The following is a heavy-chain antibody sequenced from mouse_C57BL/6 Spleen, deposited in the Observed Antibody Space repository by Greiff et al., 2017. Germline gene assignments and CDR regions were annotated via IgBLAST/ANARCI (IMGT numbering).Heavy chain of an antibody. J-gene: IGHJ4*01. CDR3: ARGYGYYAMDY. CDR2: LSSGSSTI. CDR1: GFTFSDYG. D-gene: IGHD1-1*02. V-gene: IGHV5-17*01. Sequence: EVQMVESGGGLVKPGGSLKLSCAASGFTFSDYGMPWVRQAPEKGLEWVAYLSSGSSTIYYADTVKGRFTISRDNAKNTLFLQMTSLRSEDTAMYYCARGYGYYAMDYWGQGTSVTVSS.